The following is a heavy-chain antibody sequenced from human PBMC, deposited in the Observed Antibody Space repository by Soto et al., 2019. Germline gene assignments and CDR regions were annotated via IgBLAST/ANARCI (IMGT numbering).Heavy chain of an antibody. Sequence: QVQLVQSGAEVKKPGSSVKISCKASGGTFSNDIITWVGQAPGQGLEWMGRIIPLLDIANYAQKFQGRVTITADKSTSTAYMELNSLRSEDTAVYYCVRDSPIGSTYSGYDGIDYWGQGTLVTVSS. CDR2: IIPLLDIA. V-gene: IGHV1-69*08. CDR3: VRDSPIGSTYSGYDGIDY. CDR1: GGTFSNDI. J-gene: IGHJ4*02. D-gene: IGHD5-12*01.